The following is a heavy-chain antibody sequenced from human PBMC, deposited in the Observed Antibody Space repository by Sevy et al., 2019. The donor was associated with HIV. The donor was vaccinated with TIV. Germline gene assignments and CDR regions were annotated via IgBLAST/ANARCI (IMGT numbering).Heavy chain of an antibody. V-gene: IGHV3-21*01. CDR2: ISSGNSYI. CDR1: GFTFSRYS. Sequence: GGSLTLSCGASGFTFSRYSMNWVRQAPGKGLEWVSSISSGNSYIYYADSVKGRFTISRDNAKNSLYLHMNSLRAEDTAVYYWARGSGAVVAGNYFDYWGQGILVTVSS. J-gene: IGHJ4*02. CDR3: ARGSGAVVAGNYFDY. D-gene: IGHD6-19*01.